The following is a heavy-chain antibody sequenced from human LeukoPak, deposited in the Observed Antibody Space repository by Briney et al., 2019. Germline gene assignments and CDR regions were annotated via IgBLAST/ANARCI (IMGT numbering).Heavy chain of an antibody. CDR1: GFTFSDYY. D-gene: IGHD2-2*02. Sequence: GGSLRLSCAASGFTFSDYYMSWIRHAPGKGLEWVSYISSSGSTIYYADSVKGRFTISRDNAKNSLYLQMNSLRAEDTAVYYCARVGVCGTSCYTFDYWGQGTLVTVSS. CDR2: ISSSGSTI. J-gene: IGHJ4*02. CDR3: ARVGVCGTSCYTFDY. V-gene: IGHV3-11*01.